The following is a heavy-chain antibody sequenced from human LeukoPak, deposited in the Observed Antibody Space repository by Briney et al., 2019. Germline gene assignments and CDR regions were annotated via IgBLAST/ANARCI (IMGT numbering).Heavy chain of an antibody. CDR2: FNAYNGNT. V-gene: IGHV1-18*01. J-gene: IGHJ3*02. CDR1: GYTFSNYG. D-gene: IGHD3-3*01. CDR3: ARLQRAPDFWSGFGYGSAFDI. Sequence: ASVTVSRKASGYTFSNYGMYWVRQAPGQGLEWMGGFNAYNGNTNYAQKVQSRLTMTTETSTSTIYMELRSLRSDDTAVYYGARLQRAPDFWSGFGYGSAFDIWGQGTMVTVSS.